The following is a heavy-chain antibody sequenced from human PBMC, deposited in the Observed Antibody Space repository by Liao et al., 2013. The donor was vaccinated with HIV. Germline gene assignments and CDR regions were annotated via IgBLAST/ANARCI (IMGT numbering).Heavy chain of an antibody. CDR3: ARDARGYCGGGSCYSWFDP. J-gene: IGHJ5*02. V-gene: IGHV4-59*01. CDR2: IYYSGST. Sequence: HVQLQESGPGLVKPSETLALTCTVSGDSMSPYYWSWIRQTPGKGLEWIAYIYYSGSTTYNPSLKSRVTMSVDTSKNQFSLRLISLTPADTAVYYCARDARGYCGGGSCYSWFDPWGQGTLVTVSS. D-gene: IGHD2-15*01. CDR1: GDSMSPYY.